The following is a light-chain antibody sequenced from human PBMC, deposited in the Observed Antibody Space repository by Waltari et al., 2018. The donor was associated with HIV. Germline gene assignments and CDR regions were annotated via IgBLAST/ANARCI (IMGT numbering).Light chain of an antibody. Sequence: DIQLTQSPSALSASVGDRVSITCRASQSISTWLAWYQQRPGKAPKLLIYKASSLESGVPSRFSGSGSGTEFTLTISCLQPDDFATYYCQQYNSYSWTFGQGTKVESK. CDR1: QSISTW. CDR3: QQYNSYSWT. J-gene: IGKJ1*01. CDR2: KAS. V-gene: IGKV1-5*03.